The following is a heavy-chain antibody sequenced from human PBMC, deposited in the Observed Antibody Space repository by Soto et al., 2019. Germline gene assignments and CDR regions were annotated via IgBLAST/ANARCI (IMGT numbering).Heavy chain of an antibody. CDR1: GFTFSPYT. CDR2: ISYDGSDK. V-gene: IGHV3-30-3*01. D-gene: IGHD2-21*02. J-gene: IGHJ4*02. Sequence: GGSLRLSCAASGFTFSPYTMHWVRQTPGKGLEWVAVISYDGSDKNYADSVRGRFTISRDNSKNTLFLQMNSLRAEDTALYYCARGGGFCGADCYKGGIDYWGQGALVTVS. CDR3: ARGGGFCGADCYKGGIDY.